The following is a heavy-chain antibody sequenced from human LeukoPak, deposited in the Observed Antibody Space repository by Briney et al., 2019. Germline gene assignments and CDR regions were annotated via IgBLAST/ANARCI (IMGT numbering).Heavy chain of an antibody. J-gene: IGHJ4*02. D-gene: IGHD1-26*01. CDR1: GGSLSGYY. CDR2: INHSGST. Sequence: PSETLSLTCAVSGGSLSGYYGTWIRQPPGKGLEWIGEINHSGSTNYNPSLKSRVTISVDTSKNQFSLKLSSVTAADTAVYYCARGRGGGQPGCRWGQGTLVTVSS. V-gene: IGHV4-34*01. CDR3: ARGRGGGQPGCR.